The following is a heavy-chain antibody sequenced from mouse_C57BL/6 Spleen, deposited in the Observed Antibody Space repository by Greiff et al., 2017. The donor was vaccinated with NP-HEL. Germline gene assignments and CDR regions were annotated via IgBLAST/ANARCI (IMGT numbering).Heavy chain of an antibody. CDR3: ASGDWDDGVDY. CDR1: GYTFTSYW. Sequence: VQLQQSGAELVRPGTSVKLSCKASGYTFTSYWMHWVKQRPGQGLEWIGVIDPSDSYTNYNQKFKGKATLTVDTSSSTAYMQLSSLTSEDSAVFYCASGDWDDGVDYGGKGTTLTVSP. J-gene: IGHJ2*01. CDR2: IDPSDSYT. D-gene: IGHD4-1*01. V-gene: IGHV1-59*01.